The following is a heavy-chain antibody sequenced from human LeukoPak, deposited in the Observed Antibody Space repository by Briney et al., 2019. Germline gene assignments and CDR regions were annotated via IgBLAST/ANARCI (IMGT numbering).Heavy chain of an antibody. D-gene: IGHD6-19*01. CDR2: ISGSGGST. CDR1: GFTFSSYA. CDR3: AKGGEAASGWYYFDY. V-gene: IGHV3-23*01. J-gene: IGHJ4*02. Sequence: PGGSLRLSCAASGFTFSSYAMSWVRQAPGKGLEWVSAISGSGGSTYYADSVKGRLTISRDNSKNTLYLQMNSLRAEDTAVYYCAKGGEAASGWYYFDYWGQGTLVTVSS.